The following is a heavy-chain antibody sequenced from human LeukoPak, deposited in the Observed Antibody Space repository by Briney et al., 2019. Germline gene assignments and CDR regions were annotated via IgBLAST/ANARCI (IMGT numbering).Heavy chain of an antibody. CDR1: GGSISSSSYY. V-gene: IGHV4-39*01. CDR3: ARHPYSSSWYGPTSYYYYYMDV. J-gene: IGHJ6*03. CDR2: IYYSGST. D-gene: IGHD6-13*01. Sequence: SETLSLTCTVSGGSISSSSYYWGWIRQPPGKGLEWIGSIYYSGSTCYNPSLKSRVTISVDTSKNQFSLKLSSVTAADTAVYYCARHPYSSSWYGPTSYYYYYMDVWGKGTTVTVSS.